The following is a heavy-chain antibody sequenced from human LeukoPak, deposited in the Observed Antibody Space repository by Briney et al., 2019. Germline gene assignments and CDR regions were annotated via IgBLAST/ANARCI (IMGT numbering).Heavy chain of an antibody. CDR2: INHSGST. D-gene: IGHD4-11*01. CDR1: GGSFSGYY. Sequence: PSQTLSLTCAVYGGSFSGYYWSWIRQPPGKGLEWIGEINHSGSTNYNPSLKSRVTISVDTSKNQFSLKLSSVTAADTAVYYCARGIYSNSENWFDSWGQGTLVTVSS. V-gene: IGHV4-34*01. J-gene: IGHJ5*01. CDR3: ARGIYSNSENWFDS.